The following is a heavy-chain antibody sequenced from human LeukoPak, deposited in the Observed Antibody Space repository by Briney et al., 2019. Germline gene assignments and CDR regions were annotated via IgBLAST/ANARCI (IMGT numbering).Heavy chain of an antibody. Sequence: PGGSLRLSCAASGFTFSSYAMSWVRQAPGKGLEWVALIWYDGSDKYYADSVKGRFTISRDNSKNTLYLQMSSLRAEDTAGYYCAKDLGTLSVATPGFFDYWGQGTLVTVSS. CDR1: GFTFSSYA. D-gene: IGHD7-27*01. CDR3: AKDLGTLSVATPGFFDY. J-gene: IGHJ4*02. V-gene: IGHV3-33*06. CDR2: IWYDGSDK.